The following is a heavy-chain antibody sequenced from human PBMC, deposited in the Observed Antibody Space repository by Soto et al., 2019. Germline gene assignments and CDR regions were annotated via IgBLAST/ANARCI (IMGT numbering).Heavy chain of an antibody. D-gene: IGHD2-2*01. CDR3: ASVPDCSSSGCYSYFDI. CDR1: GFTLSDYY. CDR2: ISNDGSNT. V-gene: IGHV3-74*01. J-gene: IGHJ4*02. Sequence: EVQLVESGGGLVQPGGSLRLSCAASGFTLSDYYMHWARQAPGKGLVWVSRISNDGSNTDYADSVKGRFTISRDNAKNTIHLQMNSLRAEDTAVYYCASVPDCSSSGCYSYFDIWGQGTLVTVSS.